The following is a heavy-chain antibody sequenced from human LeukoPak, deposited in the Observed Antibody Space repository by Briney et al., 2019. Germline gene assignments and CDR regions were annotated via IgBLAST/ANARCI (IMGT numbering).Heavy chain of an antibody. D-gene: IGHD3-10*01. CDR2: IWYGGSNK. J-gene: IGHJ4*02. CDR3: VKDVRGSGSY. CDR1: GFTFSSYG. Sequence: PGRSLRLSCAASGFTFSSYGMHWVRQAPGKGLEWVAVIWYGGSNKYYADSVKGRFTISRDDARSSLYLQMNSLRVEDTAVYYCVKDVRGSGSYWGQGTLVSVSS. V-gene: IGHV3-33*03.